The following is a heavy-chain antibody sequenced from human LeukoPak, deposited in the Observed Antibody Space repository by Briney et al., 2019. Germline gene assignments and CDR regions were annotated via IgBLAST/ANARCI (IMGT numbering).Heavy chain of an antibody. D-gene: IGHD1-26*01. CDR1: GFTFSSYA. Sequence: GRSLRLSCAASGFTFSSYAMHWVRQAPGKGLEWVAVISYDGSNKYYADSVKGRFTISRDNSKNTLYLQMNSLRAEDTAVYYCAKSLVRWAFDYWGQGVLVSVSS. V-gene: IGHV3-30-3*02. CDR2: ISYDGSNK. J-gene: IGHJ4*02. CDR3: AKSLVRWAFDY.